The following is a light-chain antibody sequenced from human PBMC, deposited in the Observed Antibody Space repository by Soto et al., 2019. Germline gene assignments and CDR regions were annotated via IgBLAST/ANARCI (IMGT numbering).Light chain of an antibody. CDR1: QVISNY. V-gene: IGKV1-27*01. CDR2: LAS. Sequence: DIQMTQSPSSLSASVGDRVTITCRASQVISNYLAWYQQKPGKVPKLLIYLASTLQSGVPSRFSGSGSGTDFTLTISSLQPEDVATYYCQKYHTAPRTFGQGTKVEIK. CDR3: QKYHTAPRT. J-gene: IGKJ1*01.